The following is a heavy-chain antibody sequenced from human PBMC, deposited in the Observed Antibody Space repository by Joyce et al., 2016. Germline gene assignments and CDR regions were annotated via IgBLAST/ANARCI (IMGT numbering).Heavy chain of an antibody. CDR1: GGSVSSVNDY. V-gene: IGHV4-61*01. CDR3: VSSDSYRTIFDY. Sequence: QVQLQESGPGLVKPSETLSLTCSVSGGSVSSVNDYWNWIRQSPGKGLEWIGYVYYSVNTNYNPSLKSRVTISLDASKNQFSLKLTSVTAADTAVYYCVSSDSYRTIFDYWGQGTRVTVSS. CDR2: VYYSVNT. D-gene: IGHD5-18*01. J-gene: IGHJ4*02.